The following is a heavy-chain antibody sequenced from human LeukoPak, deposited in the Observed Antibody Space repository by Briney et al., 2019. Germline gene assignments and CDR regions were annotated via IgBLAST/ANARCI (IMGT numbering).Heavy chain of an antibody. CDR3: ARVRKRYYGSGSYPYYYGMDV. CDR1: GYTFTSYG. Sequence: GASVKVSCKASGYTFTSYGISWVRQAPGQGLEWMGWISAYNGNTNYAQKLQGRVTMITDTSTSTAYMELRSLRSDDTAVYYCARVRKRYYGSGSYPYYYGMDVWGQGTTVTVSS. J-gene: IGHJ6*02. CDR2: ISAYNGNT. V-gene: IGHV1-18*01. D-gene: IGHD3-10*01.